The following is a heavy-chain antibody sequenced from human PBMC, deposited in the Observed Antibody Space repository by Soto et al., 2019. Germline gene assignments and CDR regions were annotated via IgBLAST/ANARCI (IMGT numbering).Heavy chain of an antibody. CDR1: GGSVSSSSNYY. Sequence: QVQLQQWGAGLLKPSETLSLTCAVYGGSVSSSSNYYWSWIRQPPGKGLEWIGEMSHSGGTHFNPSLKSRVTISVDTSKNQFSLKMSSVTAADTALYYCARVERRTATTVVDAFDIWGPGTMVTVSS. J-gene: IGHJ3*02. CDR2: MSHSGGT. CDR3: ARVERRTATTVVDAFDI. V-gene: IGHV4-34*01. D-gene: IGHD1-1*01.